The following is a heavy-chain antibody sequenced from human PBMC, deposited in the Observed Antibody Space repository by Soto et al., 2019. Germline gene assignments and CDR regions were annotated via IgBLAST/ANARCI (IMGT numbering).Heavy chain of an antibody. Sequence: QVQLDQSGPEQKRPGSSVKVSCKAAGGSFSDYALSWVRQASGQRLEWIGGIIPVFGTTNYAQRFQDRVTITADGSATTAHMELRSLRNDDTAVYFCARGRGMWFSSTWNIYWYYNMDVWGQGTAVTVSS. V-gene: IGHV1-69*01. CDR3: ARGRGMWFSSTWNIYWYYNMDV. J-gene: IGHJ6*01. CDR1: GGSFSDYA. D-gene: IGHD6-13*01. CDR2: IIPVFGTT.